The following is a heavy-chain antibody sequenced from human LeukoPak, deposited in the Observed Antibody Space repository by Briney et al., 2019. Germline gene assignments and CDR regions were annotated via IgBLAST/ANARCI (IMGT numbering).Heavy chain of an antibody. Sequence: SETLSLTCTVSGGSISGSSYYWGWIRQPPGKGLEWIGSIYYSGSTYYNPSLKSRVTISVDTSKNQFSLKLNSVTATDTAVYYCARGGGYDSSGSNYLFDYWGQGTLVTVSS. V-gene: IGHV4-39*02. CDR2: IYYSGST. J-gene: IGHJ4*02. CDR3: ARGGGYDSSGSNYLFDY. CDR1: GGSISGSSYY. D-gene: IGHD3-22*01.